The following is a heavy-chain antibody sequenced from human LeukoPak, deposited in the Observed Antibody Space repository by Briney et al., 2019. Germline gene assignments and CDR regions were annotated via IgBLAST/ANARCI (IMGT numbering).Heavy chain of an antibody. CDR1: GFTFDDYA. J-gene: IGHJ3*02. CDR2: ISWNSGSI. Sequence: PGRSLRLSCAASGFTFDDYAMHWVRQAPGKGLEWVSGISWNSGSIGYADSVKGRFTISRDNAKNSLYLQMNSLRAEDTALYYCAKYSSGPNAGAFDIWGQGTMVTVSS. D-gene: IGHD6-19*01. V-gene: IGHV3-9*01. CDR3: AKYSSGPNAGAFDI.